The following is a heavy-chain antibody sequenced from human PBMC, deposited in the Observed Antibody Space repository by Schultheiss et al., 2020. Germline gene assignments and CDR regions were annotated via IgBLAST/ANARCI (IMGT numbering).Heavy chain of an antibody. D-gene: IGHD1-26*01. CDR3: ARVRGKSLFDY. CDR1: GFTFSSYW. CDR2: IWYDGSNK. Sequence: GGSLRLSCAASGFTFSSYWMHWVRQAPGKGLEWVAVIWYDGSNKYYADSVKGRFTISRDNSKNTLYLQMNSLRAEDTAVYYCARVRGKSLFDYWGQGALVTVSS. V-gene: IGHV3-33*08. J-gene: IGHJ4*02.